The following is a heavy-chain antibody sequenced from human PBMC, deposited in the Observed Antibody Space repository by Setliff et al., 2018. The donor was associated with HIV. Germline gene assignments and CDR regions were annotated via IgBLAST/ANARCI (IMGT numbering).Heavy chain of an antibody. D-gene: IGHD3-10*01. CDR3: ASVFLYGSGHDVFHI. Sequence: SETLSLTCTVSGGSLNSGTYYWGWVRQPPGKGLEWIGNVYYSGTTYYNPSLKSRVTTSIDTSQNQFSLKLSSVTAADTAVYYCASVFLYGSGHDVFHIWGQGTMVTVSS. V-gene: IGHV4-39*07. CDR2: VYYSGTT. CDR1: GGSLNSGTYY. J-gene: IGHJ3*02.